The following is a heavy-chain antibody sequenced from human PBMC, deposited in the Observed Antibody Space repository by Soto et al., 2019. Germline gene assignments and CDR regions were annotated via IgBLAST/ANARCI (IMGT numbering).Heavy chain of an antibody. CDR2: FDPEDDET. J-gene: IGHJ4*02. CDR3: ATTPYARVATSLEY. CDR1: GYTLTELS. V-gene: IGHV1-24*01. Sequence: ASVKVSCKVSGYTLTELSMHWVRQAHGKGLEWMGGFDPEDDETIYAQKFQGRVTMTEDTSTDTAYMELSSLRSEDTAVYYCATTPYARVATSLEYWGLGTLVTVSS. D-gene: IGHD5-12*01.